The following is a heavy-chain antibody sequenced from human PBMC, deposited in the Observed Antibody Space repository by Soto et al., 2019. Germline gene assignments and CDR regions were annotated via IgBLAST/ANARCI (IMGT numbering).Heavy chain of an antibody. J-gene: IGHJ5*02. D-gene: IGHD6-13*01. CDR1: GGSISSYY. Sequence: SETLSLTCTVSGGSISSYYWSWIRQPPGKGLEWIGYIYYSGSTNYNPSLKSRVTISVDTSKNQFSLKLSSVTAADTAVYYCARHEYSSSWYWFDPWGQGTLVTVS. V-gene: IGHV4-59*01. CDR2: IYYSGST. CDR3: ARHEYSSSWYWFDP.